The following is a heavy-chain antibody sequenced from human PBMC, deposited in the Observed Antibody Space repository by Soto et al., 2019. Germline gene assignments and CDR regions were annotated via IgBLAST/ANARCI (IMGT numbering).Heavy chain of an antibody. J-gene: IGHJ4*02. CDR1: GFTFDDYA. Sequence: EVQLVESGGGLVQPGRSLRLSCAASGFTFDDYAMHWVRQAPGKGLEWVSGISWNSGSIGYADSVKGRFTISRDNAKNSLSLQMNSLRAEDTALYYCAKDDYGDPYYFDYWGQGTLVTVSS. CDR3: AKDDYGDPYYFDY. D-gene: IGHD4-17*01. CDR2: ISWNSGSI. V-gene: IGHV3-9*01.